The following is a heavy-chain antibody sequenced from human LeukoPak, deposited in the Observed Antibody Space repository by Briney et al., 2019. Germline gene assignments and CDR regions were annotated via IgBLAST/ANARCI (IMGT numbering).Heavy chain of an antibody. D-gene: IGHD6-19*01. J-gene: IGHJ1*01. CDR3: ARDGLEQWLVRAEYFQH. V-gene: IGHV3-21*01. CDR1: GFTFSSYS. Sequence: GGSLRLSCAASGFTFSSYSMNWVRQAPGKGLEWVSSISSSSSYIYYADSVKGRFTISRDNAKNSLYLQMNSLRAEDTAVYYCARDGLEQWLVRAEYFQHWGQGTLVTVSS. CDR2: ISSSSSYI.